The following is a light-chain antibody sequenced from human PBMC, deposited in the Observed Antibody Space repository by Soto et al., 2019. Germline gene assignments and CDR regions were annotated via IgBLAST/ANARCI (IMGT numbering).Light chain of an antibody. V-gene: IGLV2-14*01. CDR1: SSDVGGYDY. Sequence: SALTQPASVSGSPGQSITISCTGTSSDVGGYDYVSWYQQHPGKATKLMIYDVTNRPTGVSTRFSGSKSGNTAYLTISGLQVEEEAEDYCTSYACINPSVFGTGTKLTVL. CDR3: TSYACINPSV. CDR2: DVT. J-gene: IGLJ1*01.